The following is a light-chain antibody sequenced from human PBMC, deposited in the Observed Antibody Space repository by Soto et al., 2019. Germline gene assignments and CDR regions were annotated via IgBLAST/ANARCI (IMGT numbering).Light chain of an antibody. V-gene: IGKV1-39*01. J-gene: IGKJ2*01. CDR2: DAS. CDR1: QSISNY. Sequence: DIPMTQSPSSLSAPVGDRVTITCRASQSISNYLNWYQQKPGKAPTLLLYDASSLQSGVPSRCSSSGSGTDFSLTISSLQPEDVATYYCHQSYSTPYTFGQGTKLEIK. CDR3: HQSYSTPYT.